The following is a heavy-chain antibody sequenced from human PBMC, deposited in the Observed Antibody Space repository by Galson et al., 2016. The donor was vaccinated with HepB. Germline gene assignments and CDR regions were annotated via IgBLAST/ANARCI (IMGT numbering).Heavy chain of an antibody. V-gene: IGHV3-33*01. CDR1: GFTFSRHG. CDR3: ARLTSDSRIGGYFDY. Sequence: SLRLSCAASGFTFSRHGMHWVRQAPGKGLEWVALIWFDGSNQYYTDSVKGRLTISRDNSKNTLNLQMDSLRVEDTAVYYCARLTSDSRIGGYFDYWGQGALVTFAS. J-gene: IGHJ4*02. D-gene: IGHD4-11*01. CDR2: IWFDGSNQ.